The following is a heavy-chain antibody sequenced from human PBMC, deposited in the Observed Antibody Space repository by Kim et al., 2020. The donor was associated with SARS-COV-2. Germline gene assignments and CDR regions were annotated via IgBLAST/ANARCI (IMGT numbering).Heavy chain of an antibody. Sequence: DSVKGRFTISRDNSKNTLYLQMNRLRAEDTGVYYCAGAMVRGVIITGGMDVWGQGTTVTVSS. V-gene: IGHV3-53*01. D-gene: IGHD3-10*01. CDR3: AGAMVRGVIITGGMDV. J-gene: IGHJ6*02.